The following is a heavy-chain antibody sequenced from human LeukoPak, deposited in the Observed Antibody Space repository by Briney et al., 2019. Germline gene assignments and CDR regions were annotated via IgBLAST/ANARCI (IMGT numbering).Heavy chain of an antibody. J-gene: IGHJ5*02. CDR3: ARDGVLRFLEWLFVQPHGWFNP. Sequence: APVKVSCKASGYTFTSYGISWVRQAPGQGLEWMGIINPSGGSTSYAQKFQGRVTMTRDTSTSTVYMELSSLRSEDTAVYYCARDGVLRFLEWLFVQPHGWFNPWGQGTLVTVSS. D-gene: IGHD3-3*01. CDR1: GYTFTSYG. CDR2: INPSGGST. V-gene: IGHV1-46*01.